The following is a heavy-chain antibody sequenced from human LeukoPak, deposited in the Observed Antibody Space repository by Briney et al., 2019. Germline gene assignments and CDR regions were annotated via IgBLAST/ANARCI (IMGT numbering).Heavy chain of an antibody. CDR3: AKGRNYYDSSGNADY. Sequence: PGGSLRLSCAASGFTFDDYAMHWVRQAPGKGLEWVSGISWNSGSIGYADSVKGRFTISRDNAKNSLYLQMNSLRAEDTALYYCAKGRNYYDSSGNADYWGQGTLVTVSS. V-gene: IGHV3-9*01. J-gene: IGHJ4*02. CDR1: GFTFDDYA. CDR2: ISWNSGSI. D-gene: IGHD3-22*01.